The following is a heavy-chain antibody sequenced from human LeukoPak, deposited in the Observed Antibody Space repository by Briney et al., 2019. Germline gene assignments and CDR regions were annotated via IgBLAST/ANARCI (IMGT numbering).Heavy chain of an antibody. CDR3: APGSSGYPYHFDY. D-gene: IGHD3-22*01. Sequence: GGSLRLSCAASSFTFCSYAMSWVRQAPGKGLEWVSSISASGGSTYYADSVKGRFTISSDSSKNMLYLQMNSLRPEDTAVYYCAPGSSGYPYHFDYWGQGTLVTVSS. CDR1: SFTFCSYA. CDR2: ISASGGST. J-gene: IGHJ4*02. V-gene: IGHV3-23*01.